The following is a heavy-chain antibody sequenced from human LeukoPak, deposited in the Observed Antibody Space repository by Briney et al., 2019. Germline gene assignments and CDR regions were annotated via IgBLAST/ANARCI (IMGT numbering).Heavy chain of an antibody. V-gene: IGHV4-39*01. CDR3: ARQGYSSGWSNYFDY. CDR1: GGSISSSNYY. J-gene: IGHJ4*02. Sequence: PSETLSLTXTVSGGSISSSNYYWGWIRQPPEQGLEWIGSIYYSGTAYYNPSLKSRVTLSVDTSKNQFSLRLSSVTAADTAVYYCARQGYSSGWSNYFDYWGQGTLVTVSS. CDR2: IYYSGTA. D-gene: IGHD6-19*01.